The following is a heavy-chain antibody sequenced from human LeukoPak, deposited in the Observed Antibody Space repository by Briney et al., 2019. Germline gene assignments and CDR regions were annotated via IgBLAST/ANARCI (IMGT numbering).Heavy chain of an antibody. CDR1: GYTFTSYG. J-gene: IGHJ4*02. CDR3: EGWDYGRDY. D-gene: IGHD4-17*01. Sequence: ASVKVSCKTSGYTFTSYGITWVRQAPGQGLEWMGWMNAYTGDAIYAQNFQGRVTMSTDTSTSTAYMELRSLRSEDTAVYYCEGWDYGRDYWGQGTLVTVSS. CDR2: MNAYTGDA. V-gene: IGHV1-18*01.